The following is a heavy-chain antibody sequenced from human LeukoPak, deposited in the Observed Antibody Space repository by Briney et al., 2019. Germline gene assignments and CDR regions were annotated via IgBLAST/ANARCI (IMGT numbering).Heavy chain of an antibody. D-gene: IGHD3-22*01. CDR2: INNSGTT. CDR3: ASDRYYDSSGPEVLWYYMDV. Sequence: SETLSLTCAVYGGSFTGYYWSWIRQPPGKGLEWIGEINNSGTTNYNPSLKSRVTISIDTSRNQFSLKLRSVTAADTAVYYCASDRYYDSSGPEVLWYYMDVWGKGTMVTVSS. V-gene: IGHV4-34*01. CDR1: GGSFTGYY. J-gene: IGHJ6*03.